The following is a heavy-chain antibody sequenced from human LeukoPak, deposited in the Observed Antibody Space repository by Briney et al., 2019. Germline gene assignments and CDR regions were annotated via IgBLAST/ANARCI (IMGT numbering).Heavy chain of an antibody. CDR2: ISGSADST. CDR3: ASFGGAGYCGGNCYKWFDS. D-gene: IGHD2-21*02. V-gene: IGHV3-23*01. CDR1: GFTFSTYA. J-gene: IGHJ5*01. Sequence: GGSLRLSCAVSGFTFSTYAMSWVRQTPGKGLEWVSSISGSADSTYYADSVKGRFTISRDNSKNTLYLQMNRLRAEDTAVYYCASFGGAGYCGGNCYKWFDSWGQGTLVTVSS.